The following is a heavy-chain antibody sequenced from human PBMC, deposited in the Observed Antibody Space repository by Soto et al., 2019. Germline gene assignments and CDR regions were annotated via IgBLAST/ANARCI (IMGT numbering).Heavy chain of an antibody. D-gene: IGHD6-13*01. CDR3: AKDLSGEQQLPGEVSV. CDR1: GFTFSSYA. CDR2: ISGSGGST. Sequence: GGSLRLSCAASGFTFSSYAMSWVRQAPGKGLEWVSAISGSGGSTYYADSVKGRFTISRDNSKNTLYLQMNSLRAEDTAVYYCAKDLSGEQQLPGEVSVWGQGTTVTVSS. V-gene: IGHV3-23*01. J-gene: IGHJ6*02.